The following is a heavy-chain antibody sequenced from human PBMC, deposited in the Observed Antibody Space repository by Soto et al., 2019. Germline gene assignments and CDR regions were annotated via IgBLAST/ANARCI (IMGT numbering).Heavy chain of an antibody. CDR1: GGFISSNY. Sequence: SETLSLTCTVSGGFISSNYWSWIRQPPGKGLEWIGYIYYSGSTKYNPSLKSRVTISVDTSKNQFSLKLSSVTAADTAVYYCARGRTFGWNYVAFWFDPWGQGTLVTVSS. CDR2: IYYSGST. D-gene: IGHD1-7*01. V-gene: IGHV4-59*12. J-gene: IGHJ5*02. CDR3: ARGRTFGWNYVAFWFDP.